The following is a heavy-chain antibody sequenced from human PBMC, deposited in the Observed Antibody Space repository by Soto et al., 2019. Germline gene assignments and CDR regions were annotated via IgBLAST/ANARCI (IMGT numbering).Heavy chain of an antibody. J-gene: IGHJ5*02. CDR3: ATSERSPCYHWLDP. D-gene: IGHD2-15*01. CDR1: GHTLTELS. CDR2: FDPEDGET. Sequence: ASVKVSCKVSGHTLTELSMHWVRQAPGKGLEWMGGFDPEDGETIYAQKFQGRVTMTEDTSTDTAYMELSRLRSEDTAVYYCATSERSPCYHWLDPWGQGTLVTVSS. V-gene: IGHV1-24*01.